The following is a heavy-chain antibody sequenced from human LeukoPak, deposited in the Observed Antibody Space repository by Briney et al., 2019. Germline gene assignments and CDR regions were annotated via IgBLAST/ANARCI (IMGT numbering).Heavy chain of an antibody. J-gene: IGHJ4*02. V-gene: IGHV4-4*02. CDR3: AREGGFYRPLDY. D-gene: IGHD3-3*01. Sequence: SETLSLTCDLSGGSVTSTNWWTWVRQPPGKGLEWSGKFHLDGRTNYNPSLKSRLIMSVDLPENHISLKLTSVTAADTAVYYCAREGGFYRPLDYSGQGTLVTVSS. CDR2: FHLDGRT. CDR1: GGSVTSTNW.